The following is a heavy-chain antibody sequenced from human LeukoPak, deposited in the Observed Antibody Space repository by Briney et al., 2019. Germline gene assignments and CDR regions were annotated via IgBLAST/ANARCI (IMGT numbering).Heavy chain of an antibody. V-gene: IGHV5-51*01. Sequence: GESLKISCKGSRDSFTNYWIGWVRQMPGKGLEWMGLIYPYDSDTRYSPSFQGQVTISVDKSISTAYLQWTSLKASDTALYFCARGPDEAYYFDSWGQGTLVSVSS. CDR1: RDSFTNYW. J-gene: IGHJ4*02. CDR2: IYPYDSDT. CDR3: ARGPDEAYYFDS. D-gene: IGHD1-14*01.